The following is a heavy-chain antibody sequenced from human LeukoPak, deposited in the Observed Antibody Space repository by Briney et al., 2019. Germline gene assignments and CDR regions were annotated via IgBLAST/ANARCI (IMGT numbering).Heavy chain of an antibody. CDR1: GGSISSYY. Sequence: PSETLSLTCTVSGGSISSYYWSWIRQPPGKGLEWIGYILYSGSTYYNPSLKSRVTISVDTSKNQFSLELNSVTAADMAVYYCARVEAATTNPRFDYWGQGTLVTVSS. J-gene: IGHJ4*02. D-gene: IGHD5-24*01. CDR3: ARVEAATTNPRFDY. CDR2: ILYSGST. V-gene: IGHV4-59*12.